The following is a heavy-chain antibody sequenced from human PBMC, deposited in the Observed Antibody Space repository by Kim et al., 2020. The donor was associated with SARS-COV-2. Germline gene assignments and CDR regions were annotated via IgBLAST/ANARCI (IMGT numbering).Heavy chain of an antibody. Sequence: GGSLRLSCTASGFTFGDYAMSWVRQAPGKGLEWVGFIRSKAYGGTTEYAASVKGRFTISRDDSKSIAYLQMNSLKTEDTAVYYCTRNKEYYDFWSGYYPVYYYYGMDVWGQGTTVTVSS. J-gene: IGHJ6*02. CDR2: IRSKAYGGTT. V-gene: IGHV3-49*04. CDR3: TRNKEYYDFWSGYYPVYYYYGMDV. D-gene: IGHD3-3*01. CDR1: GFTFGDYA.